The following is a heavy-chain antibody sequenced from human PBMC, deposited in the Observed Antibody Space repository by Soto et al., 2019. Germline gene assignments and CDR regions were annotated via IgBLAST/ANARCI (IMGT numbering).Heavy chain of an antibody. CDR1: GYTLTELS. CDR3: ATRVYGGMWFDP. D-gene: IGHD4-17*01. CDR2: FDPEDGET. Sequence: ASVKVSCKVSGYTLTELSMHWVRQAPGKGLEWMGGFDPEDGETIYAQKFQGRVTMTEDTSTDTAYMELSSLRSEDTAVYYCATRVYGGMWFDPWGQGTLVTVSS. V-gene: IGHV1-24*01. J-gene: IGHJ5*02.